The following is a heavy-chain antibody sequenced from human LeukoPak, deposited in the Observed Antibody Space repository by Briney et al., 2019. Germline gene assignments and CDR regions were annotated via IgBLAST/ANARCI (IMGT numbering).Heavy chain of an antibody. V-gene: IGHV3-23*01. J-gene: IGHJ4*02. D-gene: IGHD3-10*01. CDR1: GFTLSSYA. CDR2: ISGSGGST. Sequence: GGSLRLSCAASGFTLSSYAMSSVRQAPGKGLEWVSAISGSGGSTYYADSVKGRFTISRDNSKNTLYLQMNSLRAEDTAVYYCAKLLPYGSGNQDYWGQGTLVTVYS. CDR3: AKLLPYGSGNQDY.